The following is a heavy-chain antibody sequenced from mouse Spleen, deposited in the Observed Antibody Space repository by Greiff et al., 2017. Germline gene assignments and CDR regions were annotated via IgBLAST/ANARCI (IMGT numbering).Heavy chain of an antibody. CDR2: ISNGGGST. CDR1: GFTFSDYY. D-gene: IGHD2-12*01. V-gene: IGHV5-12*01. Sequence: EVKLVESGGGLVQPGGSLKLSCAASGFTFSDYYMYWVRQTPEKRLEWVAYISNGGGSTYYPDTVKGRFTISRDNAKNTLYLQMSRLKSEDTAMYYCARQGYSPAWFAYWGQGTLVTVSA. CDR3: ARQGYSPAWFAY. J-gene: IGHJ3*01.